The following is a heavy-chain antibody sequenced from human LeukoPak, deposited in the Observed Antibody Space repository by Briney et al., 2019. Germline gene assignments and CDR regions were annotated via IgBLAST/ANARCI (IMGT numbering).Heavy chain of an antibody. CDR3: ARGSGAYYYAFQI. CDR1: GFTFSSYA. Sequence: GGSLRPSCAASGFTFSSYAMHWVRQAPGKGLEWVAIIWDDGNNKYYGDSVKGRFSISRDNSKNTLYLQMSSLRAEDTAVYYCARGSGAYYYAFQIWGQGTMVTVSS. CDR2: IWDDGNNK. D-gene: IGHD3-22*01. J-gene: IGHJ3*02. V-gene: IGHV3-33*01.